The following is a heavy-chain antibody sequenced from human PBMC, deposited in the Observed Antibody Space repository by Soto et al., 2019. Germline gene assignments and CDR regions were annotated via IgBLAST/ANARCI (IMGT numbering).Heavy chain of an antibody. J-gene: IGHJ3*02. CDR3: ARGVVVVVAATGHDAFDI. CDR1: GGTFSSYA. Sequence: GASVKVSCKASGGTFSSYAISWVRQAPGQGLEWMGGIIPIFGTASYAQKFQGRVTITADESTSTAYMELSSLRSEDTAVYYCARGVVVVVAATGHDAFDIWGQGTMVTVSS. V-gene: IGHV1-69*13. CDR2: IIPIFGTA. D-gene: IGHD2-15*01.